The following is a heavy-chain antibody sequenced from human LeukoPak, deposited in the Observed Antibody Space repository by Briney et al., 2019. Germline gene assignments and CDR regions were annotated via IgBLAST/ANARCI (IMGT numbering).Heavy chain of an antibody. Sequence: SETLSLTCTVSGVSISSYYWSWIRQPPGKGLELIGFIYYSGSTNYNPSLKSRVTISVDTSKNQLSLKLSSVTAADTAVYYCARFSVAAAGTGWFDPWGQGTLVTVS. D-gene: IGHD6-13*01. CDR1: GVSISSYY. J-gene: IGHJ5*02. CDR3: ARFSVAAAGTGWFDP. V-gene: IGHV4-59*01. CDR2: IYYSGST.